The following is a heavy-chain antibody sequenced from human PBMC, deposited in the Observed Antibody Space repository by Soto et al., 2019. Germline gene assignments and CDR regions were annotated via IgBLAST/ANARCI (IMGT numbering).Heavy chain of an antibody. Sequence: SETLSLTCTVSGGSISSSSYYWGWIRQPPGKGLEWIGSIYYSGSTYYNPSLKSRVTISVDTSKNQFSLKLSSVTAADTAVYYCARTPRSRGGWFDPWGQGTLVTVSS. CDR2: IYYSGST. J-gene: IGHJ5*02. CDR1: GGSISSSSYY. CDR3: ARTPRSRGGWFDP. D-gene: IGHD3-16*01. V-gene: IGHV4-39*01.